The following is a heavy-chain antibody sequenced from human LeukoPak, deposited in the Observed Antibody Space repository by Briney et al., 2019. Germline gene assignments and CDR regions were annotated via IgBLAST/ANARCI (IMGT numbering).Heavy chain of an antibody. CDR3: TTGSWSDP. Sequence: GGSLKLSCVASGFPFSDFDVHWVRQASGEGLEWVGRIKSKTDGGTTDYAAPVKGRFTISRDDSKNTLYLQMNSLKTEDTAVYYCTTGSWSDPWGQGTLVTVSS. V-gene: IGHV3-15*01. CDR2: IKSKTDGGTT. CDR1: GFPFSDFD. J-gene: IGHJ5*02.